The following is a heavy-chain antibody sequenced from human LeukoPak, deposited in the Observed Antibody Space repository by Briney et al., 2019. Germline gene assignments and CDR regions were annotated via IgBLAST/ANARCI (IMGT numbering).Heavy chain of an antibody. CDR2: MNPNSGNT. V-gene: IGHV1-8*01. J-gene: IGHJ5*02. CDR3: ARGPPNDYGDNWFDP. CDR1: GYTFTSYD. Sequence: GASVKVSCKASGYTFTSYDINWVRQATGQGLEWMGWMNPNSGNTGYAQKFQGRVTMTRNTSISTAYMELSSLRSEDTAVYYCARGPPNDYGDNWFDPWGQGTLVTVSS. D-gene: IGHD4-17*01.